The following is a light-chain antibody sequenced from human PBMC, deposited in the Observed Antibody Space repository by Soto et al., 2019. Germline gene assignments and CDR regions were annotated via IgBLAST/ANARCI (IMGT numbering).Light chain of an antibody. Sequence: QSVLTQPASVSGSPGQSITISCTGTISDLGTYNYVSWYQQHPGKAPKLIIYEVSNRPSGVSFRFSGSKSGNTASLTISGLQAEDEGDYFCSSYTTSTHVFGTGTKVTVL. CDR2: EVS. J-gene: IGLJ1*01. V-gene: IGLV2-14*01. CDR3: SSYTTSTHV. CDR1: ISDLGTYNY.